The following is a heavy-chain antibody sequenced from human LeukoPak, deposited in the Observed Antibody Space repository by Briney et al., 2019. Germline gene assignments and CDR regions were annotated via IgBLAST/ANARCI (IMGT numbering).Heavy chain of an antibody. J-gene: IGHJ4*02. D-gene: IGHD2-15*01. CDR2: ITASSGTI. V-gene: IGHV3-48*02. CDR1: GFTFSSYS. CDR3: ARGSGVRAAWIDY. Sequence: GGSLRLSCAASGFTFSSYSLNWVRQAPGKGLEWVSYITASSGTIYYADSVKGRFTISRDNAKNSLSLQMNSLRDEDTAVYYCARGSGVRAAWIDYWGQGTLVTVSS.